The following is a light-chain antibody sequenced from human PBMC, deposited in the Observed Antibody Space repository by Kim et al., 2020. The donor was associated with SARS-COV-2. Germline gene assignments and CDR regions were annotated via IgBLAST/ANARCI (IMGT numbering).Light chain of an antibody. CDR1: HIGRKN. Sequence: SVALGQAGRIHLGGKHIGRKNGARDPAEPGQAPVVVIYRDSNRPSGIPERFSGSNSGNTATLTISRAQAGDEADYYCQVWDSSTGVFGGGTKLTVL. J-gene: IGLJ3*02. V-gene: IGLV3-9*01. CDR2: RDS. CDR3: QVWDSSTGV.